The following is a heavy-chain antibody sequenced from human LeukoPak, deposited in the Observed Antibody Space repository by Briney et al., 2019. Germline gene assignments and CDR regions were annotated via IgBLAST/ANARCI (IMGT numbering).Heavy chain of an antibody. CDR1: GGSISSYY. J-gene: IGHJ3*02. Sequence: SETLSLTCTVSGGSISSYYWSWIRQPPGKGLEWIGYIYYSGSTNYNPSLKSRVTISVDTYKNQFSLKLSSVTAADTAVYYCARDRRMKIAVAGNDAFDIWGQGTMVTVSS. V-gene: IGHV4-59*01. CDR3: ARDRRMKIAVAGNDAFDI. D-gene: IGHD6-19*01. CDR2: IYYSGST.